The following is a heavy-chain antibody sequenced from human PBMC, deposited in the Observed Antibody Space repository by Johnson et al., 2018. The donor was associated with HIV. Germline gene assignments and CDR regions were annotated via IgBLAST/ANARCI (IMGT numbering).Heavy chain of an antibody. CDR2: IYSGGSK. D-gene: IGHD1-26*01. J-gene: IGHJ3*02. Sequence: VQLVESGGGLVQPGGSLRLSCAASGFTVSSIYMSWVRQAPGKGLEWVSVIYSGGSKYYADSVKGRFTISRDNSKNTLYLQMNSLRAEDTAVYYCAKTYSGSNRDAFDIWGQGTMVTVSS. CDR1: GFTVSSIY. V-gene: IGHV3-66*02. CDR3: AKTYSGSNRDAFDI.